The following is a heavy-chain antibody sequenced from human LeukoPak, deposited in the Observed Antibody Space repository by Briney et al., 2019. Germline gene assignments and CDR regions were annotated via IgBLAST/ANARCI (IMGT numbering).Heavy chain of an antibody. Sequence: SVKVSCKTSGGTFSSSAITWVRQAPGQGLEWMGRIIPVLNITTYAQKFQGRVTITADTSTSTVYMELSSLRSEETAVYYCAKDQGLTAPPPYGLDVWGQGTTVIVAS. D-gene: IGHD5-18*01. J-gene: IGHJ6*02. CDR3: AKDQGLTAPPPYGLDV. CDR2: IIPVLNIT. CDR1: GGTFSSSA. V-gene: IGHV1-69*04.